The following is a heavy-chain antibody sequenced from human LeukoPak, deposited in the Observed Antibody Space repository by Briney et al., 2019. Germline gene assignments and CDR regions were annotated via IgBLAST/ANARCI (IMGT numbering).Heavy chain of an antibody. CDR3: ARDDPGIGIDY. Sequence: GGSLRLSCAASGFSFSSYWMHWVRQAPGKGLVWVSYINSDGSSTTYADSVKGRFTISRANAKSTLYLQMNSLRAEDTAVYYCARDDPGIGIDYWGQGTLVTVSS. J-gene: IGHJ4*02. CDR2: INSDGSST. V-gene: IGHV3-74*01. D-gene: IGHD1-26*01. CDR1: GFSFSSYW.